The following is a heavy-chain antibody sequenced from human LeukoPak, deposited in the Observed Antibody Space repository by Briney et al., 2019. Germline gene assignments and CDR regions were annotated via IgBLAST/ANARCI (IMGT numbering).Heavy chain of an antibody. Sequence: PGGSLRLSCAASGFTFSRYWMTWVRQAPGKGLEWVANIKQDGSEKYYVDSVKGRFTISRDNAKNSLYLQMNSLRAEDTAVYYCARDRVLLWFGEPWGQGTLVTVSS. CDR2: IKQDGSEK. D-gene: IGHD3-10*01. CDR1: GFTFSRYW. CDR3: ARDRVLLWFGEP. V-gene: IGHV3-7*01. J-gene: IGHJ4*02.